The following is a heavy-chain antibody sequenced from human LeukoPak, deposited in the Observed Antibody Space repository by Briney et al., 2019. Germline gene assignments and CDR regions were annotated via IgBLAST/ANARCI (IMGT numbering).Heavy chain of an antibody. CDR3: ARPRYCSSTSCYFFQH. D-gene: IGHD2-2*01. Sequence: SETLSLTCTVSGASISGYYWSWIRQPPGKGLEWIGYIYYSGSTNYNPSLKSRVTISVDTSKNQFSLKLSSVTAADTAVYYCARPRYCSSTSCYFFQHWGQGTLVTVSS. CDR2: IYYSGST. V-gene: IGHV4-59*08. CDR1: GASISGYY. J-gene: IGHJ1*01.